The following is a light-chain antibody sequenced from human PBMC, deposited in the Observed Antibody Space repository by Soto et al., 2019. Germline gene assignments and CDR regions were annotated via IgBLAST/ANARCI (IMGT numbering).Light chain of an antibody. CDR3: LQTHNYPRT. CDR1: QDISDD. J-gene: IGKJ1*01. CDR2: AAS. Sequence: QMTHSLATLPASVGDRVTITCRASQDISDDVGWYQHKPGKAPKLLISAASRLQSGVPSRFSGSGSGAEFTLTITSLRPEDSATYYCLQTHNYPRTSCQGTKADIK. V-gene: IGKV1-6*01.